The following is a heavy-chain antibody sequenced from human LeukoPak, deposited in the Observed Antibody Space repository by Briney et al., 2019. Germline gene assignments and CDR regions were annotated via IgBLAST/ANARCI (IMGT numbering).Heavy chain of an antibody. D-gene: IGHD3-10*01. V-gene: IGHV4-59*12. CDR1: GGSISSYY. CDR2: IYYSGST. Sequence: PSETLSLTCTVSGGSISSYYWSWIRQPPGKGLEWIGYIYYSGSTNYNPSLKSRVTISVDTSKNQFSLKLSSVTAADTAVYYCARAVKRLYGSGSPDGWFDPWGQGTLVTVSS. CDR3: ARAVKRLYGSGSPDGWFDP. J-gene: IGHJ5*02.